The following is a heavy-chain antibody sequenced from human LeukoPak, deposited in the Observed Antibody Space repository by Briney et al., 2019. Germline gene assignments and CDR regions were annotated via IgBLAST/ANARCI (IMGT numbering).Heavy chain of an antibody. CDR1: GFTFSSYG. CDR3: ATILLWFGELRFDP. D-gene: IGHD3-10*01. CDR2: IRYDGSNK. V-gene: IGHV3-30*02. J-gene: IGHJ5*02. Sequence: QPGGSLRLSCAASGFTFSSYGMHWVRQAPGKGLEWVAFIRYDGSNKYYADSVKGRFTISRDNSKNTLYLQMNSLRAEDTAVYYCATILLWFGELRFDPWGQGTLVTVSS.